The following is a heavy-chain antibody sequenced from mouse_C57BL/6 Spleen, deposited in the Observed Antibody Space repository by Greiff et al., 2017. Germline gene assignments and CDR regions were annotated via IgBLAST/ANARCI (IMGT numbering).Heavy chain of an antibody. J-gene: IGHJ1*03. V-gene: IGHV1-62-2*01. CDR2: FYPGSGSI. Sequence: VQLQESGAELVKPGASVKLSCKASGYTFTEYTIHWVKQRSGQGLEWIGWFYPGSGSIKYNEKFKDKATLTADKSSSTVYMELSRLTSEDSAVXFCARHEDSSQLEDWYFDVWGTGTTVTVSS. CDR3: ARHEDSSQLEDWYFDV. CDR1: GYTFTEYT. D-gene: IGHD2-12*01.